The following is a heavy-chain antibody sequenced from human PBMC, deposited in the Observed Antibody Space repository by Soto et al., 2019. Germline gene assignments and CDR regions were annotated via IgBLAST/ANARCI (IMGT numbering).Heavy chain of an antibody. CDR3: VRYDRINMKPYSPDDFHI. CDR2: VYYGGAIFYSGNI. V-gene: IGHV4-39*01. CDR1: GDSISSSNSH. J-gene: IGHJ3*02. D-gene: IGHD3-3*02. Sequence: TLSLTCTVSGDSISSSNSHWGWTRQPPGKGLEYIGSVYYGGAIFYSGNIYYNPSLKSRVTISVDTSKNQFSLRLSSVTAADTGVYYCVRYDRINMKPYSPDDFHIWGQGTMATVSS.